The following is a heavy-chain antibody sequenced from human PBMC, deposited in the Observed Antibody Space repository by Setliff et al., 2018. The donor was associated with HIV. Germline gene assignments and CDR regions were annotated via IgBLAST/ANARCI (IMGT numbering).Heavy chain of an antibody. V-gene: IGHV4-38-2*01. CDR1: GSYISNSYY. J-gene: IGHJ3*02. CDR3: ARSKYSSGWYSDHDAFDI. D-gene: IGHD6-19*01. Sequence: PETLSLTCDVSGSYISNSYYWGWVRQPPGKGLEWIGSIYRSGTTYYNPSLKSRVTISVATSKIQFSLKLTSVTAADTALYYCARSKYSSGWYSDHDAFDIWGQGTMVTVSS. CDR2: IYRSGTT.